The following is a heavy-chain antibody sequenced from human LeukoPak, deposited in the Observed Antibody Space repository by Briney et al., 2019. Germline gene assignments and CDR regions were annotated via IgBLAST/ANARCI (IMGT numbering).Heavy chain of an antibody. CDR2: INSDGSTT. CDR1: GFTFCSNW. V-gene: IGHV3-74*01. J-gene: IGHJ4*02. CDR3: ARGGPIDS. Sequence: GGSLRLSCAASGFTFCSNWMFWVRQAPGKGLVWVSRINSDGSTTSYVDSVKGRFTISRDNAKSTLYLQMNSLRAEDTAVYYCARGGPIDSWGQGTLVTVSS.